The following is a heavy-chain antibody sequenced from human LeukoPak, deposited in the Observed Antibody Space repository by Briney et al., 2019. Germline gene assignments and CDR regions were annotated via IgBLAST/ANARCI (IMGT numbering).Heavy chain of an antibody. V-gene: IGHV4-59*01. CDR1: GGSISAYY. Sequence: PSETLSLTCTVSGGSISAYYWNWIRQPPGKGLEWIGYIYYSGSADYNPALKSRVTISVDTPKNQFSLNLSSVTAADTAVYYCARDKVPGDYWGQGTLVTVSS. CDR2: IYYSGSA. D-gene: IGHD1-1*01. J-gene: IGHJ4*02. CDR3: ARDKVPGDY.